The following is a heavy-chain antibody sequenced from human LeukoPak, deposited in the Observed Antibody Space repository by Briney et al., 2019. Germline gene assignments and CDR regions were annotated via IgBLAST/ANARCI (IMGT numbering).Heavy chain of an antibody. J-gene: IGHJ4*02. CDR3: AKHYDISGYYPY. CDR2: ISGGGGST. Sequence: PGGSLRLSCAASGFTFSTYAMSWVRQAPGKGLEWVSAISGGGGSTHYADSVKGRFTISRDNSKNTLFLQMSSLRADDTAIYYCAKHYDISGYYPYWGQGTLGTVSS. D-gene: IGHD3-22*01. V-gene: IGHV3-23*01. CDR1: GFTFSTYA.